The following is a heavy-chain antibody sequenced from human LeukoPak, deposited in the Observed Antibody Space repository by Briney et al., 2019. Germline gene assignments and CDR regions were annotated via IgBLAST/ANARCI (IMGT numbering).Heavy chain of an antibody. V-gene: IGHV3-53*05. CDR2: IYSGGST. Sequence: PGGSLRLSCAASGFNVSSNYMSWVRQAPGKGLEWVSVIYSGGSTYYADSVKGRFTISRDNSKNSLYLQMNSLRTEDTALYYCAKNGAALGSRYYYYYMDVWGKGTTVTVSS. CDR3: AKNGAALGSRYYYYYMDV. D-gene: IGHD6-6*01. CDR1: GFNVSSNY. J-gene: IGHJ6*03.